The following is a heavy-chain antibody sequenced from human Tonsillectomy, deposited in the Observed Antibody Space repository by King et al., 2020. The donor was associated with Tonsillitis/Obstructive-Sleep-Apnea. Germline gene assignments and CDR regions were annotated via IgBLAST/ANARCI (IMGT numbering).Heavy chain of an antibody. V-gene: IGHV3-30*04. D-gene: IGHD1-20*01. J-gene: IGHJ4*02. CDR1: GFTFSNYA. CDR3: ASDSITGKHYFDH. CDR2: ISYDGSNK. Sequence: VQLVESGGGVVQPGRSLRLSCAASGFTFSNYAMHWVRQAPGKGLEWVALISYDGSNKHYADSVKGRFTISRDNSKNTMSLQMNSLRAEDTAVYYCASDSITGKHYFDHWGQGTLVTVSS.